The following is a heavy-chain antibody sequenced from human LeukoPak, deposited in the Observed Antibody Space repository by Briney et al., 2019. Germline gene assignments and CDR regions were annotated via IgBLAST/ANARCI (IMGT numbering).Heavy chain of an antibody. D-gene: IGHD2-2*01. CDR1: GYTFTDYY. CDR2: INPNDGDT. CDR3: ARANLLYCSSSTCLFDH. J-gene: IGHJ4*02. Sequence: GASVKVSCKASGYTFTDYYMHWVRQAPEQGFEWMGWINPNDGDTNYAQKFQGRVTMTRDTSISTAHMEVSRLRSDDTAVYYCARANLLYCSSSTCLFDHWGQGTLVTVSS. V-gene: IGHV1-2*02.